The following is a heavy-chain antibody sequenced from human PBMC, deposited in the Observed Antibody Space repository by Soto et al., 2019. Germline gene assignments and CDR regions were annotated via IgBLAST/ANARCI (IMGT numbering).Heavy chain of an antibody. J-gene: IGHJ1*01. D-gene: IGHD4-17*01. CDR3: ARHTAYYGDYLLFQH. Sequence: QVQLQESGPGLVKPSETLSLTCTVSGGSISSYYWSWIRQPPGKGLEWIGNIYYGGSTNYNPSLKSRVTIPVDTSKNQFPLRLSSVTAADTAVYYCARHTAYYGDYLLFQHWGQGTLVTVSS. CDR2: IYYGGST. V-gene: IGHV4-59*08. CDR1: GGSISSYY.